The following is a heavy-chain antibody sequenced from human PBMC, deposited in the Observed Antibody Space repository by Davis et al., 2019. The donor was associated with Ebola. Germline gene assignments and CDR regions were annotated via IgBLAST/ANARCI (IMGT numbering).Heavy chain of an antibody. V-gene: IGHV3-23*01. Sequence: GESLKISCAASGFTFSSYAMSWVRQAPGKGLEWVSAISGSGGSTYYGDSVKGRFSISRDNSKNTLYLQMNSLRAEDTAVYYCAKDSGIVATYCSYWGQGTLVTVSS. D-gene: IGHD5-12*01. CDR1: GFTFSSYA. J-gene: IGHJ4*02. CDR3: AKDSGIVATYCSY. CDR2: ISGSGGST.